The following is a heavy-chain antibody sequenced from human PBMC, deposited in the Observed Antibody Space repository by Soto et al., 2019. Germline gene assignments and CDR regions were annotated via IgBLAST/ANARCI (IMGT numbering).Heavy chain of an antibody. CDR1: GDSITNNKW. J-gene: IGHJ4*02. CDR3: ARDLPGTGLAFDT. V-gene: IGHV4-4*02. Sequence: PSETLSLTWAVSGDSITNNKWWTWVRQPPGKGREGRGEIHHTGDTHYNPSLKSRLTISVDKSKHQFSLKLTSVTAAETAVYYCARDLPGTGLAFDTWGQGALVTVSS. CDR2: IHHTGDT. D-gene: IGHD1-1*01.